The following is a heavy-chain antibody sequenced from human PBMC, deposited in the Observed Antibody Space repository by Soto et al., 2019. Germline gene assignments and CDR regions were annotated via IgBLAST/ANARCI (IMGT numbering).Heavy chain of an antibody. CDR3: ARSYYYARSGWFDP. V-gene: IGHV4-30-2*02. Sequence: SETLSLTCAVSGGSISSGGYSWSWIRQPPGKGLEWIGYIYHSGSTYYNPSLKSRVTISVDTSKNQFSLKLSSVTAADTAVYYSARSYYYARSGWFDPWGQGTLVTVSS. CDR2: IYHSGST. CDR1: GGSISSGGYS. D-gene: IGHD3-22*01. J-gene: IGHJ5*02.